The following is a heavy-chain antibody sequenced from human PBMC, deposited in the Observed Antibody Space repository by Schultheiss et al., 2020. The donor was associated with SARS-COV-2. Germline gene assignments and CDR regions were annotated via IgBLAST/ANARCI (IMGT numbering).Heavy chain of an antibody. Sequence: GGSLRLSCAASGFTFSSYWMHWVRQPPGKGLVWVSRINNDGSSTNYADSVKGRFTISRDNAKNSLYLQMNSLRAEDTAVYYCARDGTSKYSSSSSDLYYYGMDVWGQGTTVTVSS. D-gene: IGHD6-6*01. V-gene: IGHV3-74*01. CDR1: GFTFSSYW. J-gene: IGHJ6*02. CDR2: INNDGSST. CDR3: ARDGTSKYSSSSSDLYYYGMDV.